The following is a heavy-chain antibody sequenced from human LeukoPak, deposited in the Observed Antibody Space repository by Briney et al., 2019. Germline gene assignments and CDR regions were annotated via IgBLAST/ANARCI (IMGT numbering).Heavy chain of an antibody. J-gene: IGHJ4*02. CDR2: ISYDGSNK. CDR1: GFTFSSYA. Sequence: GGSLRLSCAASGFTFSSYAMHWVRQAPGKGLEWVAVISYDGSNKYYADSVKGRFTISRDNSKNTLYLQMNSLRAEDTAVYYCARGEAEPAAILDYWGQGTLVTVSS. CDR3: ARGEAEPAAILDY. V-gene: IGHV3-30-3*01. D-gene: IGHD2-2*01.